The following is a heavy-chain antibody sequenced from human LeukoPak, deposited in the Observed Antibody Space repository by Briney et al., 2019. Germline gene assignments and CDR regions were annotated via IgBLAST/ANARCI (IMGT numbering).Heavy chain of an antibody. CDR1: GGSISSYY. CDR2: IYYSGST. Sequence: SETLSLTYTVSGGSISSYYWSWIRQPPGKGLEWSGYIYYSGSTNYNPSLKSRVTISVDTSKNQFSLKLSSVTAADTAVYYCMRIYEPWSVPADADYWRQGTLVTVSS. V-gene: IGHV4-59*12. J-gene: IGHJ4*02. CDR3: MRIYEPWSVPADADY. D-gene: IGHD1-14*01.